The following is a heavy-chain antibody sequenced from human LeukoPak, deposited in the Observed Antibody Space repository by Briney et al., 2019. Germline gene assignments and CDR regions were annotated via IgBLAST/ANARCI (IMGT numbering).Heavy chain of an antibody. D-gene: IGHD5-18*01. CDR1: GGSISSSSYY. CDR3: ARYTAQLPFDY. CDR2: IYYSGST. Sequence: SETLSLTCTVSGGSISSSSYYWGWIRQPPGKGLEWIGSIYYSGSTYYNPSLKSRVTISVDTSKNQFSLKLSSVTAADTAVYYCARYTAQLPFDYWGQGTLVTVSS. V-gene: IGHV4-39*01. J-gene: IGHJ4*02.